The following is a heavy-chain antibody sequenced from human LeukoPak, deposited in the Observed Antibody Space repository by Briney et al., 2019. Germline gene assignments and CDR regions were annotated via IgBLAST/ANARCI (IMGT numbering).Heavy chain of an antibody. CDR2: ININTGNP. CDR1: GYTFTNYA. D-gene: IGHD3-10*01. V-gene: IGHV7-4-1*02. Sequence: ASVKVSCTASGYTFTNYAMNWVRQAPGQGLEWMGWININTGNPTYAQGFTGRFVFSSDTSVSTAYLQISSLKTEDTAVYYCVRGNYYVDYWGQGTLVTVSS. J-gene: IGHJ4*02. CDR3: VRGNYYVDY.